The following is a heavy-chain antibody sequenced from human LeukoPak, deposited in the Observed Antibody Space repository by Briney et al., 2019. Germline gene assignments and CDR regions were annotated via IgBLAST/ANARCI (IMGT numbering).Heavy chain of an antibody. CDR3: ARGNSHLDH. D-gene: IGHD2/OR15-2a*01. CDR2: MNPDSGDT. V-gene: IGHV1-8*01. CDR1: GYTFTNYD. J-gene: IGHJ1*01. Sequence: ASVKVSCKASGYTFTNYDINWVRQATGQGLEWMGWMNPDSGDTGYAQEFQGRVTMTRNTSISTAYMELSSLRSEDTAIYYCARGNSHLDHWGQGTLIIVSS.